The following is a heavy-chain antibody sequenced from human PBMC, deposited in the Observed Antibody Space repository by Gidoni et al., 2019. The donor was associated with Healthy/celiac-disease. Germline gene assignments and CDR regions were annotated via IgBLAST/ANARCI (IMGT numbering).Heavy chain of an antibody. CDR2: IYYSGRP. CDR1: GGSISTSRYY. J-gene: IGHJ6*02. CDR3: ARQVGYSNYNYYYYYGMDV. V-gene: IGHV4-39*01. Sequence: QLQLQESGPGLVTPSETLSLTCTVSGGSISTSRYYWGWIRQPPGKGLEWIGSIYYSGRPYYNPSLKSRVTISVDTSKNQFSLKLSSVTAADTAVYYCARQVGYSNYNYYYYYGMDVWGQGTTVTVSS. D-gene: IGHD4-4*01.